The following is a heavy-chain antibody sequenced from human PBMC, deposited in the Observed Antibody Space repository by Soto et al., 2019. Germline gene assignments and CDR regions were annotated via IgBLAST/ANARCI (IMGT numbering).Heavy chain of an antibody. CDR3: ARDVGRDTIFGVGNYYGMDA. Sequence: GGSLRLSCAASGFTVSSNYMSWVRQAPGKGLEWVSVIYSGGSTYYADSVKGRFTISRDNSKNTLYLQMNSLRAEDTAVYYCARDVGRDTIFGVGNYYGMDAWGQGTTVTVSS. V-gene: IGHV3-66*01. D-gene: IGHD3-3*01. CDR1: GFTVSSNY. J-gene: IGHJ6*02. CDR2: IYSGGST.